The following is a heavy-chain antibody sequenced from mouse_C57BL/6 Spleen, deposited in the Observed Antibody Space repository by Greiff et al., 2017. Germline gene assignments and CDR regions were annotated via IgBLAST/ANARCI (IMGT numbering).Heavy chain of an antibody. CDR2: ICPGSGST. V-gene: IGHV1-75*01. J-gene: IGHJ4*01. D-gene: IGHD1-1*01. CDR1: GYTFTDYY. Sequence: VKLVESGPELVKPGASVKISCKASGYTFTDYYINWVKQRPGQGLEWIGWICPGSGSTYYNEKFKGKATLTVDKSSSTAYMLLSSLTSEDSAVYFCARRYYGSSYVAMDYWGQGTSVTVSS. CDR3: ARRYYGSSYVAMDY.